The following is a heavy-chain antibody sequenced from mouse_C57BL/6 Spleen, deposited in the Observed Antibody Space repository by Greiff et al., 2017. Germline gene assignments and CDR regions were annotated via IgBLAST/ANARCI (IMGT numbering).Heavy chain of an antibody. J-gene: IGHJ1*03. CDR2: IDPENGDT. D-gene: IGHD1-1*01. CDR1: GFNIKDDY. CDR3: TTAGSSYRYFDV. Sequence: VQLQQSGAELVRPGASVKLSCTASGFNIKDDYMHWVKQRPEQGLEWIGWIDPENGDTEYASKFQGKAPITADTSSTTAYLQLSSLTSEDTSVYYCTTAGSSYRYFDVWGTGTTVTVSS. V-gene: IGHV14-4*01.